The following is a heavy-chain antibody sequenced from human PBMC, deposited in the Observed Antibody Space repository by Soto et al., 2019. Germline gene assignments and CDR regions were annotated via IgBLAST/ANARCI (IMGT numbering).Heavy chain of an antibody. Sequence: GGSLRLSCAASGFTFSSYWMSWVRQAPGKGLEWVANIKQDGSEKYYVDSVKGRFTISRDNAKNSLYLQMNSLRAEGTAVYYCAREPAAFLEWLTNYFDYWGQGTLVTVSS. CDR1: GFTFSSYW. D-gene: IGHD3-3*02. V-gene: IGHV3-7*01. CDR2: IKQDGSEK. CDR3: AREPAAFLEWLTNYFDY. J-gene: IGHJ4*02.